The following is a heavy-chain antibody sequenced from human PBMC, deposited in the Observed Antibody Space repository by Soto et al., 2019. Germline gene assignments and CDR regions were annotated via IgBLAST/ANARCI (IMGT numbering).Heavy chain of an antibody. Sequence: GGSLRLSCAASGFPFSSYAISWVRQAPGRGLEWVSASTGAGGGTYNLESVKGRLTVSRDNSKKTVYLQLDGLRAEDTAVYYCAKGHSDYQGDYNYYGMDVWGQVTTVTVSS. CDR1: GFPFSSYA. D-gene: IGHD6-25*01. V-gene: IGHV3-23*01. CDR3: AKGHSDYQGDYNYYGMDV. J-gene: IGHJ6*02. CDR2: STGAGGGT.